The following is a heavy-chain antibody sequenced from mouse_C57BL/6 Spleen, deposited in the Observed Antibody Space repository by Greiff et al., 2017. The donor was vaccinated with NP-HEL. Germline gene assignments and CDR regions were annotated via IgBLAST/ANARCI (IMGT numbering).Heavy chain of an antibody. CDR2: ISSGSSTI. Sequence: EVKLMESGGGLVKPGGSLKLSCAASGFTFSDYGMHWDRQAPEKGLEWVAYISSGSSTIYYADTVKGRFTISRDNAKNTLFLQMTSLRSEDTAMYYCARKDYYYGSSYWYFDVWGTGTTVTVSS. CDR3: ARKDYYYGSSYWYFDV. J-gene: IGHJ1*03. V-gene: IGHV5-17*01. CDR1: GFTFSDYG. D-gene: IGHD1-1*01.